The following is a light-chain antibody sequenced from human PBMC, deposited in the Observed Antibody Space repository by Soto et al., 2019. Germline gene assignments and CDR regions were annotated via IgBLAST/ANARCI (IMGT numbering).Light chain of an antibody. J-gene: IGKJ2*01. V-gene: IGKV1-17*01. Sequence: DTQMTQSPSSLSASVGDRVTITCRASQDIRNELAWYQQKSVKAPKRLIYAVSSLECGVPSRFSGSRSGTEFTLTITSLQPEDFATYYCLQHNSYPHTFGQGSKVDIK. CDR1: QDIRNE. CDR3: LQHNSYPHT. CDR2: AVS.